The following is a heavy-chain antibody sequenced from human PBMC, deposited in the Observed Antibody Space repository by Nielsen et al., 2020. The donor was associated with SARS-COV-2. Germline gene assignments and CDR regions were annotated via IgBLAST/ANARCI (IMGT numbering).Heavy chain of an antibody. CDR2: ISSSSSTI. CDR3: ARVCDVVVVALCY. J-gene: IGHJ4*02. Sequence: GESLKISCAASGFTFSSYAMSWVRQAPGKGLEWVSYISSSSSTIYYADSVKGRFTISRDNAKNSLYLQMNSLRDEDTAVYYCARVCDVVVVALCYWGQGTLVTVSS. V-gene: IGHV3-48*02. D-gene: IGHD2-15*01. CDR1: GFTFSSYA.